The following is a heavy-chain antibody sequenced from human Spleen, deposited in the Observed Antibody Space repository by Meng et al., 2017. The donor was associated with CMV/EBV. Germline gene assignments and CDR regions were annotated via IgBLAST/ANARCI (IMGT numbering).Heavy chain of an antibody. Sequence: GESLKISCAVSGITFSHAWMSWVRQAPGKGLEWFSYITRSGTSIYYADSVRGRFTISRDNAKNTLYLQMNSLRDEDTAVYYCGGSYWNGEIVYWGQGTLVTVSS. V-gene: IGHV3-11*04. J-gene: IGHJ4*02. CDR1: GITFSHAW. CDR2: ITRSGTSI. CDR3: GGSYWNGEIVY. D-gene: IGHD1-26*01.